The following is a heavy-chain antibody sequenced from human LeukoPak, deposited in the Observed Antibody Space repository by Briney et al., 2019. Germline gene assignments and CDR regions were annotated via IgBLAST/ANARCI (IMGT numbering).Heavy chain of an antibody. CDR1: GFTFSSYG. Sequence: PGRSLRLSCAASGFTFSSYGMHWVRQAPGKGLEWVAVILYDGSNKYYADSVKGRFTISRDNSKNTLYLQMNSLRAEDTAVYYCAKGGYGDYADYYYYGMDVWGKGTTVTVSS. V-gene: IGHV3-30*18. J-gene: IGHJ6*04. CDR2: ILYDGSNK. D-gene: IGHD4-17*01. CDR3: AKGGYGDYADYYYYGMDV.